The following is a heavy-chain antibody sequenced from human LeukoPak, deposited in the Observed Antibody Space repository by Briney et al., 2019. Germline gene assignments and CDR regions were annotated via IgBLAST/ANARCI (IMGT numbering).Heavy chain of an antibody. J-gene: IGHJ4*02. CDR2: IYTSGST. CDR3: ARVLDYGDYVVDY. CDR1: GYSISSGYY. V-gene: IGHV4-38-2*02. D-gene: IGHD4-17*01. Sequence: SETLSLTCTVSGYSISSGYYWGWIRQPPGKGLEWIGRIYTSGSTNYNPSLKSRVTISVDTPKNQFSLKLSSVTAADTAVYYCARVLDYGDYVVDYWGQGTLVTVSS.